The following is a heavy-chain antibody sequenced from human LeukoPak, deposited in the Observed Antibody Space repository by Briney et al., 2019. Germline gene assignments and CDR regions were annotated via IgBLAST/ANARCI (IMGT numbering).Heavy chain of an antibody. CDR2: ISYDGSNK. J-gene: IGHJ3*02. Sequence: GGSLRLSCAASGFTFSSYGMHWVRQAPGKGLEWVAVISYDGSNKYYADSVKGRFTISRDNPKNTLYLQMNSLRAEDTAVYYCARDPPTDAFDIWGQGTMVTVSS. V-gene: IGHV3-30*03. CDR3: ARDPPTDAFDI. CDR1: GFTFSSYG.